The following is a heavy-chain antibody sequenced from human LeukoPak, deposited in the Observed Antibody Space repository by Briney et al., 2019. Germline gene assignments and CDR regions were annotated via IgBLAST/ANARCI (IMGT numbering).Heavy chain of an antibody. CDR3: ARWNSASYSSDF. J-gene: IGHJ4*02. V-gene: IGHV4-34*01. D-gene: IGHD1-26*01. CDR2: INHDGTT. CDR1: GGSFSASY. Sequence: SETLSLTCAGYGGSFSASYWSWIRQPPGAGLEWVGEINHDGTTNYNPSLKSRVTISVDTPKNQLSLKLSSVTAADTAVYYCARWNSASYSSDFWGQGALVTVSS.